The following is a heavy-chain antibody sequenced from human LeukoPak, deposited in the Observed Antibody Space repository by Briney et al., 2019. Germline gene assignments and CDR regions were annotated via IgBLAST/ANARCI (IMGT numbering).Heavy chain of an antibody. J-gene: IGHJ5*02. CDR3: AKDRFLEWWPLGDWFDP. CDR1: GFTFSDYY. CDR2: ISSSGSTI. D-gene: IGHD3-3*01. V-gene: IGHV3-11*01. Sequence: GGSLRLSCAASGFTFSDYYMSWIRQAPGKGLEWVSYISSSGSTIYYADSVKGRFTISRDNAKNSLYLQMNSLRAEDTAVYYCAKDRFLEWWPLGDWFDPWGQGTLVTVSS.